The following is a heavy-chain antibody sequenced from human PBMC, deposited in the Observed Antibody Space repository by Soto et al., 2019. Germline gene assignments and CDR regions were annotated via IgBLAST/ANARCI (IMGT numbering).Heavy chain of an antibody. CDR2: IHHSGTT. Sequence: SETLSLTCAVSGYSISSGYYWGWIRQPPGKGLEWIGNIHHSGTTYYNPSLKSRVTISIDRSKNQFALKLSSVTAADTAVYYCARAGDTMVRGVIIMNYYGMDVWGQGTTVTVSS. CDR1: GYSISSGYY. D-gene: IGHD3-10*01. CDR3: ARAGDTMVRGVIIMNYYGMDV. V-gene: IGHV4-38-2*01. J-gene: IGHJ6*02.